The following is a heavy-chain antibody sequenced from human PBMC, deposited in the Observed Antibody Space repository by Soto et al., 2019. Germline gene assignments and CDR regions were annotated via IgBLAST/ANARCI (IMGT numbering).Heavy chain of an antibody. V-gene: IGHV3-23*01. CDR2: ISGSGGST. Sequence: GGSLRLSCAASGFTFSSYAMSWVRQAPGKGLEWVSAISGSGGSTYYADSVKGRFTISRDNSKNTLYLQMNSLGAEDTAVYYCAKAGLWFGEFHPANYFDYWGQGTLVTVSS. CDR1: GFTFSSYA. D-gene: IGHD3-10*01. CDR3: AKAGLWFGEFHPANYFDY. J-gene: IGHJ4*02.